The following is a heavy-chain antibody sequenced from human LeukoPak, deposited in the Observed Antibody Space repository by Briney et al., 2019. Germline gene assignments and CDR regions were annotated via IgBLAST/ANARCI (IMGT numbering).Heavy chain of an antibody. CDR3: AKAVVRWWFDP. Sequence: RTGGSLRLSCAASGFTFDDYGMSWVRQAPGKGLEWVSGINWNGGSTYYADSVKGRFTISRDNSKNTLYLQMNSLRAEDTAVYYCAKAVVRWWFDPWGQGTLVTVSS. J-gene: IGHJ5*02. V-gene: IGHV3-20*04. D-gene: IGHD2-21*01. CDR1: GFTFDDYG. CDR2: INWNGGST.